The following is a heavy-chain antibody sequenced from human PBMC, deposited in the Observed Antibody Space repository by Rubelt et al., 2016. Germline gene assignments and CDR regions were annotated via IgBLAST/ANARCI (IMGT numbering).Heavy chain of an antibody. V-gene: IGHV3-9*01. Sequence: GISWNSGSIGYADSVKGRFTISRDNAKNSLYLQMNSLRAEDTALYYCARDRSAAAGGVGMDVWGQGTTVTVSS. J-gene: IGHJ6*02. D-gene: IGHD6-13*01. CDR3: ARDRSAAAGGVGMDV. CDR2: ISWNSGSI.